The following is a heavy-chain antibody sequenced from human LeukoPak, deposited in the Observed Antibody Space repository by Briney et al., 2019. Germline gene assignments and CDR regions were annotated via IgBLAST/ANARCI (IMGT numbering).Heavy chain of an antibody. D-gene: IGHD6-19*01. CDR2: IDHSGST. CDR3: ARGVAVAGALIFDY. CDR1: GGSFSGYY. V-gene: IGHV4-34*01. J-gene: IGHJ4*02. Sequence: SETLSLTCAVYGGSFSGYYWSWISQPPGKGLEWIGEIDHSGSTNYNPSLKSRVTISVDTSKNQFSLKLSSVTAADTAVYYCARGVAVAGALIFDYWGQGTLVTVSS.